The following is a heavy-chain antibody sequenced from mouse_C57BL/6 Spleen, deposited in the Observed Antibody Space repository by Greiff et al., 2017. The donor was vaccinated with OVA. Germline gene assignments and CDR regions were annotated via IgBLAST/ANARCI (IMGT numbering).Heavy chain of an antibody. J-gene: IGHJ3*01. V-gene: IGHV1-7*01. Sequence: QVQLQQSGAELAKPGASVKLSCNASGYTFTSYWMHWVKQRPGRGLVWIGYINPSSGYTKYNQKFQDKATLTADKSSSTAYMQLSSLTYEDSAVYYCARSRDYAWFAYWGQGTLVTVSA. CDR3: ARSRDYAWFAY. CDR1: GYTFTSYW. D-gene: IGHD2-4*01. CDR2: INPSSGYT.